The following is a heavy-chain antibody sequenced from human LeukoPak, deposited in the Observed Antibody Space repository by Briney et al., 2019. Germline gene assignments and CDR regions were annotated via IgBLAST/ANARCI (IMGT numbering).Heavy chain of an antibody. J-gene: IGHJ6*03. CDR2: FYYSGST. V-gene: IGHV4-59*11. Sequence: PSQTLSLTCTVSGDSISRHYWNWIRQSPGKGLEWIGYFYYSGSTNYHPSLKSRVTISLDTSQNQLHLNLSAVTAADAAVYYCAKVYSYHYYYIEVWGKGTTVTVSS. CDR1: GDSISRHY. CDR3: AKVYSYHYYYIEV. D-gene: IGHD2-15*01.